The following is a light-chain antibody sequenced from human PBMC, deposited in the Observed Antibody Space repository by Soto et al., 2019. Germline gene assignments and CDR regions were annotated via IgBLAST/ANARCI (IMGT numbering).Light chain of an antibody. Sequence: QSALTQPPSVSAAPGQKVTISCSGSSSNIENNYVSWYQQLPGAAPRLLIYDNNRRPSGIPDRFSGSKSGTSATLGITGLQTGDEADYYCGTWDSSLSSVIFGGGTKLTVL. CDR1: SSNIENNY. V-gene: IGLV1-51*01. CDR2: DNN. CDR3: GTWDSSLSSVI. J-gene: IGLJ2*01.